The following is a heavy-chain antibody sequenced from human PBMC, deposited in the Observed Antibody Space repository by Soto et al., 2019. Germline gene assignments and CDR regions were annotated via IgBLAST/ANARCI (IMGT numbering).Heavy chain of an antibody. J-gene: IGHJ4*02. CDR3: AKDSEVRQLLAYYYFDY. D-gene: IGHD6-13*01. CDR2: ISYDGSNK. Sequence: PGGSLRLSCGASGFTFRDYAMHWVRQAPGKGLEWVAVISYDGSNKYYADSVKGRFTISRDNSKNTLYLQMNSLRAEDTAVYYCAKDSEVRQLLAYYYFDYWGQGTLVTGS. V-gene: IGHV3-30*04. CDR1: GFTFRDYA.